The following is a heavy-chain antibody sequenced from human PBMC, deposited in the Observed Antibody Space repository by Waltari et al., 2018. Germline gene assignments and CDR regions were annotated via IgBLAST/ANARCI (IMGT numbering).Heavy chain of an antibody. V-gene: IGHV3-66*02. CDR2: IYAGGTT. D-gene: IGHD3-10*01. CDR3: AGHGYFGSGSHYFDS. J-gene: IGHJ4*02. CDR1: GFTVSPQY. Sequence: EVQLVESGGGLVQPGGSLRLSCAASGFTVSPQYMSWVRQAPGKGLEWVAVIYAGGTTYYPDSVRGRFTISRDTSKNTVYLQMNSLRPEDTAVYYCAGHGYFGSGSHYFDSWGQGTLVTVSS.